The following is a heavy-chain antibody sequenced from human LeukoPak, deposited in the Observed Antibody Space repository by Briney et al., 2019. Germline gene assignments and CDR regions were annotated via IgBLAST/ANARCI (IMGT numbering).Heavy chain of an antibody. D-gene: IGHD3-10*01. CDR1: GHIFTDYY. CDR2: IKPNSGGT. Sequence: ASVKVSCKASGHIFTDYYIHWVRQAPGQGLEWMGWIKPNSGGTRSAQKFQGRVTMTRDTSISTAYMELSSLRYDDTAVYYCATNILVRDIINWFDPWGQGTLVTVSS. CDR3: ATNILVRDIINWFDP. V-gene: IGHV1-2*02. J-gene: IGHJ5*02.